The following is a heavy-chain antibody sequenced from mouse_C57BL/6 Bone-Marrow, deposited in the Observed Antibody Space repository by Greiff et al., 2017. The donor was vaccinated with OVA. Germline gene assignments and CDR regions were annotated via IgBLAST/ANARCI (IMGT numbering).Heavy chain of an antibody. J-gene: IGHJ3*01. CDR2: IDPSDSDT. V-gene: IGHV1-50*01. CDR1: GYTFTSYW. CDR3: GSAVFAY. Sequence: VQLQQPGAELVKPGASVKLSCKASGYTFTSYWMQWVKQRPGQGLEWIGEIDPSDSDTNYNQKFKGKATLTVDTSSSTAYMQLSSLTSEDSAVYYGGSAVFAYWGQGTLVTVSA.